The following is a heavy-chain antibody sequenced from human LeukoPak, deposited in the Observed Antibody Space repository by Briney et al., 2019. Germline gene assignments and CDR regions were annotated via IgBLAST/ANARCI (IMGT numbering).Heavy chain of an antibody. D-gene: IGHD5-18*01. J-gene: IGHJ4*02. CDR3: AKRSGYSYGYDFDY. V-gene: IGHV3-23*01. CDR2: ISGSGGST. CDR1: ESTFSSFP. Sequence: GGPLRFPCQAPESTFSSFPMTGVGKAPGKGLEGSSAISGSGGSTYYADSVKGRFTISRDNSKNTLYLQMNSLRAEDTAVYYCAKRSGYSYGYDFDYWGQGTLVTVSS.